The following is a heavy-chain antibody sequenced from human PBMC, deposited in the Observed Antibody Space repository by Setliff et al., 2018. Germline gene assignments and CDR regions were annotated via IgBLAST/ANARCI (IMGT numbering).Heavy chain of an antibody. D-gene: IGHD3-10*01. CDR2: IYYSGST. J-gene: IGHJ4*02. CDR1: GGSISSGDYY. Sequence: SETLSLTCTVSGGSISSGDYYWGWIRQPPGKGLEWIGSIYYSGSTYYNPSLKSRVTISVDTSKNQFSLKLSSVTAADTAVYYCARDRTRFTMVRGVIITRAFDYWGQGTLVTVSS. V-gene: IGHV4-39*07. CDR3: ARDRTRFTMVRGVIITRAFDY.